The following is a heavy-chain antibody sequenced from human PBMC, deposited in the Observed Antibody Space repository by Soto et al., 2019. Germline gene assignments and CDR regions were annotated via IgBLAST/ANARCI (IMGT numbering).Heavy chain of an antibody. CDR1: GGSISSYY. CDR3: ARDVGSSWTNWFDP. V-gene: IGHV4-59*01. CDR2: IYYSGST. Sequence: PSETLSLTCTVSGGSISSYYWSWIRQPPGKGLEWIGYIYYSGSTNYNPSLKSRVTISVDTSKNQFSLKLSSVTAADTAVYYCARDVGSSWTNWFDPWGQGTLVTVSS. D-gene: IGHD6-13*01. J-gene: IGHJ5*02.